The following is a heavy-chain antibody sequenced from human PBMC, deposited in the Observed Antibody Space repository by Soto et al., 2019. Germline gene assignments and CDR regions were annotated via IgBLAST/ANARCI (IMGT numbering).Heavy chain of an antibody. CDR2: ISSSSSTI. CDR1: GFTFSSYS. J-gene: IGHJ3*02. CDR3: ARVVAEDDFWSGYAMYDAFDI. V-gene: IGHV3-48*02. D-gene: IGHD3-3*01. Sequence: GGSLRLSCAASGFTFSSYSMNWVRQAPGKGLEWVSYISSSSSTIYYADSVKGRFTITRDNAKNSLYLQMNSLRDEDTAVYYCARVVAEDDFWSGYAMYDAFDIWGQGTMVTVSS.